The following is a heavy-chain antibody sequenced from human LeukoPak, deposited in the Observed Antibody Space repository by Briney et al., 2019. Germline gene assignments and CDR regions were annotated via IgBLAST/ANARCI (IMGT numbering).Heavy chain of an antibody. CDR3: ARGRSEDSSGWYPFDY. Sequence: ASVKVSCKASGYTFTSYAMHWVRQAPGQRLEWMGWINAGNGNTKYSQKFQGRVTITRDTSASTAYMELSSLRSEDTAVYYCARGRSEDSSGWYPFDYWGQGTLVTVSS. CDR1: GYTFTSYA. J-gene: IGHJ4*02. CDR2: INAGNGNT. V-gene: IGHV1-3*01. D-gene: IGHD6-19*01.